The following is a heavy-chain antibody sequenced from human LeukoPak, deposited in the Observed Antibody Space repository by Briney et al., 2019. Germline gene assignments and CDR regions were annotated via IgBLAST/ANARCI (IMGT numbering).Heavy chain of an antibody. V-gene: IGHV4-4*02. CDR1: GGSISNTNW. D-gene: IGHD6-19*01. CDR2: VNLQGST. CDR3: ATYSTGFDI. J-gene: IGHJ3*02. Sequence: PSETLSLTCGVSGGSISNTNWWTWVRQPPGKGLEWIGEVNLQGSTHYNPSLKSRVTISVDTSKKQFSLKLSSVTAADTAVYYCATYSTGFDIWGQGTVVTVSS.